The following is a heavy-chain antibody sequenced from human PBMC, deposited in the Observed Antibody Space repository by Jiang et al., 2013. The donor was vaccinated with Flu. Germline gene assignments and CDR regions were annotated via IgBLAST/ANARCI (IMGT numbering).Heavy chain of an antibody. CDR1: TFSSYA. CDR3: ARPLNSGSYYYYGMDV. V-gene: IGHV1-69*01. J-gene: IGHJ6*02. D-gene: IGHD1-26*01. CDR2: IIPIFGTA. Sequence: TFSSYAISWVRQAPGQGLEWMGGIIPIFGTANYAQKFQGRVTITADESTSTAYMELSSLRSEDTAVYYCARPLNSGSYYYYGMDVWGQGTTVTVSS.